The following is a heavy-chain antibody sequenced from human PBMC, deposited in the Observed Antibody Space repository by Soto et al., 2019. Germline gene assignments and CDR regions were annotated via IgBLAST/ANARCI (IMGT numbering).Heavy chain of an antibody. J-gene: IGHJ4*02. D-gene: IGHD2-21*01. CDR3: ARGATAGDSAVHY. Sequence: QVQLVQSGAEVKKPGSSVKVPCKTSGGTFSTYTLSWVRQAPGQGLEWMGRILPVLDKADYAQRFQGRLTITADRSTSTANMELSSLSSEDTAIYYCARGATAGDSAVHYWGQGTLVSVSS. V-gene: IGHV1-69*02. CDR2: ILPVLDKA. CDR1: GGTFSTYT.